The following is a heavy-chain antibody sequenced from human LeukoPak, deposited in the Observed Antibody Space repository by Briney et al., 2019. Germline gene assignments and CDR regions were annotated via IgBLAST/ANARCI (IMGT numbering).Heavy chain of an antibody. V-gene: IGHV3-23*01. CDR2: ISDDGGSP. D-gene: IGHD2-2*01. J-gene: IGHJ4*02. CDR1: GFTFRSDF. CDR3: ATLGRYQKPLDDY. Sequence: GGSLRLSCAASGFTFRSDFMTWVRQAPGKGLEWVSDISDDGGSPYYADFVKGRFTVSRDNSKNTLFLQMHSLRGDDTAIYYCATLGRYQKPLDDYWGQGTPVTVSS.